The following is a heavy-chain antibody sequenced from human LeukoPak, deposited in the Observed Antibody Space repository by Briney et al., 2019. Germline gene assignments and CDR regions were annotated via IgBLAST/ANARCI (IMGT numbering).Heavy chain of an antibody. Sequence: SGTLSLTCTVSGGSISSYYWSWIRQPPGKGLEWIGYIYYSGSTNYNPSLKSRVTISVDTSKNQFSLKLSSVTAADTAVYYCARVSDDSSGWDYWGQGTLVTVSS. CDR3: ARVSDDSSGWDY. V-gene: IGHV4-59*01. CDR1: GGSISSYY. D-gene: IGHD3-22*01. J-gene: IGHJ4*02. CDR2: IYYSGST.